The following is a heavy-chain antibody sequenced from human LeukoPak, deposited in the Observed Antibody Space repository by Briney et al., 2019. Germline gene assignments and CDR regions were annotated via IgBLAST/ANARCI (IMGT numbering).Heavy chain of an antibody. CDR3: ARATKIVVVSNFDY. J-gene: IGHJ4*02. CDR1: GFTFSSYS. D-gene: IGHD3-22*01. CDR2: ISSSSSTI. Sequence: GGSLRLSCAASGFTFSSYSMNWVRQAPGEGLEWVSYISSSSSTIYYADSVKGRFTISRDNAKNSLYLQMNSLRAEDTAVYYCARATKIVVVSNFDYWGQGTLVTVSS. V-gene: IGHV3-48*01.